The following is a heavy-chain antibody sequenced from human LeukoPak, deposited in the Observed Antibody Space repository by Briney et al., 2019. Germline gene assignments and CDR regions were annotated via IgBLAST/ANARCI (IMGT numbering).Heavy chain of an antibody. CDR1: GFTFSDYA. D-gene: IGHD5-18*01. V-gene: IGHV3-23*01. Sequence: WGSLRLSCVVSGFTFSDYAMSWVRQAPEKGLDWVSVISGSAHKIRYADSVKGRFTISRDNSANTVYLQMNNLRAEDTALYYCAGRPTGYSSGYVYWGQGALVTVSS. J-gene: IGHJ4*02. CDR2: ISGSAHKI. CDR3: AGRPTGYSSGYVY.